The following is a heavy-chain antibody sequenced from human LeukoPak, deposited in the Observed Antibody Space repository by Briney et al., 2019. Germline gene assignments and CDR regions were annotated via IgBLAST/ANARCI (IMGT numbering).Heavy chain of an antibody. CDR2: IYYSGSS. J-gene: IGHJ4*02. CDR1: GGSISSSNYY. Sequence: SETLSLTCTVSGGSISSSNYYWGWIRQPPGKGLEWIGSIYYSGSSYYNPSLKSRVTISVDTSKNQFSPKLSSVTAADTAVYHCRGYTSGYLGGDYWGQGALVTVSS. V-gene: IGHV4-39*01. D-gene: IGHD5-18*01. CDR3: RGYTSGYLGGDY.